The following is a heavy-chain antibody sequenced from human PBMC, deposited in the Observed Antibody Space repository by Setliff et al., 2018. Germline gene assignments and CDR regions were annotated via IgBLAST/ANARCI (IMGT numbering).Heavy chain of an antibody. V-gene: IGHV3-74*01. Sequence: GGSLRLSCAASGFTFSSYWMHWVRQAPGKGLVWVSRINSGDSVYIYYADSVKGRFTISRDNSKNTLYLQMRSLRAEDTAIYYCANHNPARRALNGTPLDNWGQGTLVTVSS. CDR3: ANHNPARRALNGTPLDN. CDR2: INSGDSVYI. D-gene: IGHD3-9*01. J-gene: IGHJ4*02. CDR1: GFTFSSYW.